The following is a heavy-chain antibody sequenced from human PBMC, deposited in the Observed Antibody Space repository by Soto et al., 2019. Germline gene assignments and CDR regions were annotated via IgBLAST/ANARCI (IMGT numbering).Heavy chain of an antibody. J-gene: IGHJ4*02. D-gene: IGHD6-13*01. CDR3: ARTGIAAAGTLYDY. CDR2: ISSSGSTI. CDR1: GFTFSSYS. Sequence: PGGSLRLSCAASGFTFSSYSMNWVRQAPGKGLEWVSYISSSGSTIYYADSVKGRFTISRDNAKNSLYLQMNSLRAEDTAVYYCARTGIAAAGTLYDYWGQGTLVTVSS. V-gene: IGHV3-48*04.